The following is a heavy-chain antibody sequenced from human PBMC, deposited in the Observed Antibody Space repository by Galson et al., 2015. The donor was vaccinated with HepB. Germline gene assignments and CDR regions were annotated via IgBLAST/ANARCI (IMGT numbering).Heavy chain of an antibody. CDR3: ARNWAARPMYYYYGMDV. CDR2: INSDGSST. Sequence: SLRLSCAASGFTFSSYWMHWVRQAPGKGLVWVSRINSDGSSTSYADSVKGRFTISRDNAKNTLYLQMNSLRAEDTAVYYCARNWAARPMYYYYGMDVWGQGTTVTVSS. D-gene: IGHD6-6*01. V-gene: IGHV3-74*01. J-gene: IGHJ6*02. CDR1: GFTFSSYW.